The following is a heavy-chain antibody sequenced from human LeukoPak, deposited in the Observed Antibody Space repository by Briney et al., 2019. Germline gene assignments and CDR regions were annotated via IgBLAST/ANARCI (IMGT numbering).Heavy chain of an antibody. Sequence: PGGSLRLSCAASGFTFSSYWMHWVRQVPGKGLVWVSRINSDGSSTSYADSVKGRFTISRDSAKNTLCVQMNSLRAEDTAVYYCSTGSGHAFDIWGRGTMVTVSS. CDR2: INSDGSST. V-gene: IGHV3-74*01. CDR1: GFTFSSYW. D-gene: IGHD3-10*01. J-gene: IGHJ3*02. CDR3: STGSGHAFDI.